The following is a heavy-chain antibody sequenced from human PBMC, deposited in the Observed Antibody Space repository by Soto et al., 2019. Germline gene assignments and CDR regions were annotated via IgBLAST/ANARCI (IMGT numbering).Heavy chain of an antibody. D-gene: IGHD5-12*01. CDR1: GFTFSSYA. Sequence: GGSLSLSCAASGFTFSSYAMHWVRQAPGKGLEWVGFIWYDGSNTFYAESVKGRFTISRENSKNTVYLQINALRAEDTAVYYCARDFSMVIVAPAYWGQGTLVTVSS. CDR2: IWYDGSNT. J-gene: IGHJ4*02. CDR3: ARDFSMVIVAPAY. V-gene: IGHV3-33*01.